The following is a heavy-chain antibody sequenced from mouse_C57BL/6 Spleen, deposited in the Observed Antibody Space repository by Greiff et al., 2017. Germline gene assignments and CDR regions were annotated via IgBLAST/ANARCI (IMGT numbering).Heavy chain of an antibody. D-gene: IGHD6-1*01. Sequence: EVKLMQSGEGLVKPGGSLKLSCAASGFTFSSYAMSWVRQTPEKRLAWVAYISSGGDYIYYADTVKGRFTISRDNARNTLYLQMNSLKSEDTAMYYCTQDCCGYAMDYWGQGTSVTVSS. CDR3: TQDCCGYAMDY. V-gene: IGHV5-9-1*02. CDR2: ISSGGDYI. CDR1: GFTFSSYA. J-gene: IGHJ4*01.